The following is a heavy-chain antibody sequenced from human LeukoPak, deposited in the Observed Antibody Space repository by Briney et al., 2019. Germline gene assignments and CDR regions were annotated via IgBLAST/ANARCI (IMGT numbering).Heavy chain of an antibody. J-gene: IGHJ4*02. CDR2: IIPIFGTA. Sequence: ASVKVSCXASGGTFSSYAISWVRLAPGQGLEWMGGIIPIFGTANYAQKFQGRVTITTDESTSTAYMELSSLRSEDTAVYYCAREGVTAYDYWGQGTLVTVSS. D-gene: IGHD5-18*01. V-gene: IGHV1-69*05. CDR1: GGTFSSYA. CDR3: AREGVTAYDY.